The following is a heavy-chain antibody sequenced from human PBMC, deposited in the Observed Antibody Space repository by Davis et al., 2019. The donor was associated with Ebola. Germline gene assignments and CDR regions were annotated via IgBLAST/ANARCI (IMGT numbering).Heavy chain of an antibody. CDR1: GGSISSYY. V-gene: IGHV4-59*08. J-gene: IGHJ6*03. CDR3: ARHAVRSTYYDILTGYSNYYYYMDV. Sequence: PGGSLRLSCTVSGGSISSYYWSWIRQPPGKGLEWIGYIYYSGSTNYNPSLKSRVTISVDTSKNQFSLKLSSVTAADTAVYYCARHAVRSTYYDILTGYSNYYYYMDVWGKGTTVTVSS. D-gene: IGHD3-9*01. CDR2: IYYSGST.